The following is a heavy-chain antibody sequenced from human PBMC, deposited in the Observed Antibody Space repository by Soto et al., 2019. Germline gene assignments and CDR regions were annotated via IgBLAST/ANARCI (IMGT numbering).Heavy chain of an antibody. CDR3: ARGPPLGY. CDR2: IYHSGST. V-gene: IGHV4-59*12. CDR1: GGSISSFY. Sequence: SETLSLTCTVSGGSISSFYWSWIRQPPGKGLEWIGYIYHSGSTYYNPSLKSRVTISVDRSKNQFSLKLSSVTAADTAVYYCARGPPLGYWGQGTLVTVSS. J-gene: IGHJ4*02.